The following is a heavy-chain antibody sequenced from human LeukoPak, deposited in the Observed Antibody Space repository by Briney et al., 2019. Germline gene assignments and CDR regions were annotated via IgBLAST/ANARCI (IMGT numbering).Heavy chain of an antibody. J-gene: IGHJ4*02. Sequence: SESLSLIYTVSGLSISSYYWGWVRQPARKGLEWIGYMYHSGSTNYNPSLKSRGTISVDTSKNQVSLKLSSVPAADTAVYYCARRPVYYGSGNSDHWGQGTLVTVSS. CDR1: GLSISSYY. D-gene: IGHD3-10*01. CDR2: MYHSGST. CDR3: ARRPVYYGSGNSDH. V-gene: IGHV4-59*08.